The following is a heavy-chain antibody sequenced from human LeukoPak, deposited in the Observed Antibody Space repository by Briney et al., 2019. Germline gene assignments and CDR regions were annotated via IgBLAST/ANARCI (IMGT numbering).Heavy chain of an antibody. CDR3: ARALDYYDSSGYYSYYYYMDV. Sequence: KPSETLSLTCTVSGYSISSGYYWGWIRQPPGKGPEWIGRIHHSVSTYYNPSLKTRFIISVDTSKNQFSLKLSSVTAADTAVYYCARALDYYDSSGYYSYYYYMDVWGKGTTVTVSS. V-gene: IGHV4-38-2*02. CDR2: IHHSVST. D-gene: IGHD3-22*01. J-gene: IGHJ6*03. CDR1: GYSISSGYY.